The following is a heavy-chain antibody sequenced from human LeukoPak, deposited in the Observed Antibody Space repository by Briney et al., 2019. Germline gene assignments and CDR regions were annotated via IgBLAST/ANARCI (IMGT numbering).Heavy chain of an antibody. CDR3: AKVLLWFGELPYYFDY. Sequence: GGSLRLSCAASGFTFSSYAMSWVRQAPGKGLEWVSAISGSGGSTYYADSVKGRFTISRDNSMNTLYLQMNGLRAEDTAVYYCAKVLLWFGELPYYFDYWGQGTLVTVSS. V-gene: IGHV3-23*01. J-gene: IGHJ4*02. D-gene: IGHD3-10*01. CDR2: ISGSGGST. CDR1: GFTFSSYA.